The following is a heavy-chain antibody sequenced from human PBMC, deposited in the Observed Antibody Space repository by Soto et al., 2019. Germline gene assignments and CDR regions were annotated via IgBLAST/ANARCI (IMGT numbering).Heavy chain of an antibody. V-gene: IGHV2-5*02. J-gene: IGHJ5*02. CDR2: IYWDDDK. CDR3: AHSRDSPYDYVWGSPNWFDP. Sequence: QITLKESGPTLVKPTQTLTLTCTFSGFSLSTSGVGVGWFRQPPGKALEWLALIYWDDDKRYSPSLKSRLTITKDTSKNQVVLTMTNMDPVDTATYYCAHSRDSPYDYVWGSPNWFDPWGQGTLVTVSS. CDR1: GFSLSTSGVG. D-gene: IGHD3-16*01.